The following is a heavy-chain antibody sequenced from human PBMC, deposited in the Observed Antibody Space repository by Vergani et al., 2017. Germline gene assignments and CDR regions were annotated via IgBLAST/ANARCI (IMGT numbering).Heavy chain of an antibody. CDR2: ISYDGSNK. D-gene: IGHD3-22*01. V-gene: IGHV3-30-3*01. Sequence: QVQLVESGGGVVQPGRSLRLSCAASGFTFSSYAMHWVRQAPGKGLEWVAVISYDGSNKCYADSVKGRFTISRDNSKNTLYLQMNSLRAEDTAVYYCARDRSGYYLGPFDYWGQGTLVTVSS. CDR1: GFTFSSYA. J-gene: IGHJ4*02. CDR3: ARDRSGYYLGPFDY.